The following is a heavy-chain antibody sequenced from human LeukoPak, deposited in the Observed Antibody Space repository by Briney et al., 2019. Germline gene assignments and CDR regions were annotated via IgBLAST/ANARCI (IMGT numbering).Heavy chain of an antibody. Sequence: SETLSLTCTVSGGFISRYYWSWIRQPPGKGLEWIGYTHFSGNTNYNPSLKSRVTISLDTAKNEFSLKLSSVTAADTAVYYCAGYYYGSGSFYLDPWGQGTLVTVSS. CDR1: GGFISRYY. V-gene: IGHV4-59*01. D-gene: IGHD3-10*01. CDR3: AGYYYGSGSFYLDP. J-gene: IGHJ5*02. CDR2: THFSGNT.